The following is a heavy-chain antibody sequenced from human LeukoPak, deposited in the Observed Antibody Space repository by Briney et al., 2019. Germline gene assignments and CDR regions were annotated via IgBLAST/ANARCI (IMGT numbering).Heavy chain of an antibody. J-gene: IGHJ4*02. V-gene: IGHV3-23*01. D-gene: IGHD3-10*01. Sequence: GGSLRLSCAASGFTFSSYAMSWVRQAPGKGLEWVSAISGSGGSTYYADSVKGRFTISRDNSKNTLYLQMNSLRAEDTAVYYCAKDVAEWFGESLDYWGQGTLVTVSS. CDR3: AKDVAEWFGESLDY. CDR1: GFTFSSYA. CDR2: ISGSGGST.